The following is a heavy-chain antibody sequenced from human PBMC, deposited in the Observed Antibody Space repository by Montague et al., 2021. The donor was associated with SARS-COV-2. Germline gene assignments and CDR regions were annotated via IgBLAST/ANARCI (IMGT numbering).Heavy chain of an antibody. CDR1: GGSITDRTYY. J-gene: IGHJ4*02. CDR3: ARHWGIAAAGN. V-gene: IGHV4-39*01. D-gene: IGHD6-13*01. CDR2: INYSGTT. Sequence: SETLSLTCSVSGGSITDRTYYWGCIRQPPGKGLEWIGAINYSGTTXYNPSLKSRVTISLDTAKNQFSLKMTSVTAADTAVYYCARHWGIAAAGNWGQGTLVTVSS.